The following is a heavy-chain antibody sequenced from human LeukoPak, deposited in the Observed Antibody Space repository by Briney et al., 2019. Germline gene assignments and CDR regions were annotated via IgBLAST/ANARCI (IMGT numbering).Heavy chain of an antibody. J-gene: IGHJ4*02. Sequence: ASVKVSCKASGYTFTSYYMHWVRQAPGQGLEWMGGIIPIFGTANYAQKFQGRVTITADESTSTAYMELSSLRSEDTAVYYCATYYYDSSGYYYWGQGTLVTVSS. V-gene: IGHV1-69*13. D-gene: IGHD3-22*01. CDR3: ATYYYDSSGYYY. CDR1: GYTFTSYY. CDR2: IIPIFGTA.